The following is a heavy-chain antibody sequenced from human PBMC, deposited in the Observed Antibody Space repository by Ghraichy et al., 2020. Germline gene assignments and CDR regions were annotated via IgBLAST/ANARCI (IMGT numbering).Heavy chain of an antibody. CDR1: GGSFSGYY. V-gene: IGHV4-34*01. CDR2: INHSGST. J-gene: IGHJ5*02. D-gene: IGHD2-2*01. CDR3: ARGWDIVVVHWFDP. Sequence: SETLSLTCAVYGGSFSGYYWSWIRQPPGKGLEWIGEINHSGSTNYNPSLKSRVTISVDTSKNQFSLKLSSVTAADTAVYYCARGWDIVVVHWFDPWGQGTLVTVSS.